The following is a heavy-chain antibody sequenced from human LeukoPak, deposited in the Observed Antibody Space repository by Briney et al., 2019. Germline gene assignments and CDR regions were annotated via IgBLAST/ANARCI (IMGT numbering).Heavy chain of an antibody. CDR2: ISYDGSNK. V-gene: IGHV3-30*18. D-gene: IGHD6-13*01. J-gene: IGHJ6*02. CDR1: GFTFSSYG. Sequence: PGGSLRLSCAASGFTFSSYGMHWVRQAPGKGLEWVAVISYDGSNKYYADSVKGRFTISRDNSKNTLHLQVNSLRAEDTAVYYCAKDFLYSSSWYFQRPYYYYGMDVWGQGTTVTVSS. CDR3: AKDFLYSSSWYFQRPYYYYGMDV.